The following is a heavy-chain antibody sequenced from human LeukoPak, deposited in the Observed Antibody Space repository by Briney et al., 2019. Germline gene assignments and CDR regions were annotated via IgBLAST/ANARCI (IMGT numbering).Heavy chain of an antibody. Sequence: PGGSLRLSCAASGFTFSSYGMHWVRQAPGKGLEWVALIVYDGSNKYDESSKHYADSVKGRFTISRDNSKNTLYLQLNSLRAEDTAVYYCAKDYDSSGWAAFDIWGQGTMVTVSS. CDR2: IVYDGSNK. CDR3: AKDYDSSGWAAFDI. V-gene: IGHV3-30*18. D-gene: IGHD3-22*01. CDR1: GFTFSSYG. J-gene: IGHJ3*02.